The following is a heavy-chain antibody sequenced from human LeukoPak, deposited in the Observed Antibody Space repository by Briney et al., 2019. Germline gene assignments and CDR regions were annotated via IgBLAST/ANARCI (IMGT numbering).Heavy chain of an antibody. CDR2: IKQDGSEK. CDR3: ARDRSHSSSFRGLYYLDF. CDR1: GFTFSSYW. V-gene: IGHV3-7*01. J-gene: IGHJ4*02. D-gene: IGHD6-6*01. Sequence: GESLRLSCAASGFTFSSYWMSWVRQAPGKGLEWVANIKQDGSEKYYVDSVEGRFTISRDNAKNSLYLQMNSLRAEDTAVYYCARDRSHSSSFRGLYYLDFWGQGAPVTVSS.